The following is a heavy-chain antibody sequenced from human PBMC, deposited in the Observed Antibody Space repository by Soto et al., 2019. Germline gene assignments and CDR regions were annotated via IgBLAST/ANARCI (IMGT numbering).Heavy chain of an antibody. J-gene: IGHJ2*01. CDR1: RFTFSDYA. Sequence: GGSLRLSCVAPRFTFSDYAMTWVRQAPGKGLEWVATISATGGNIEYTDSLKGRFTISRDNSKNTLYLQLNGLTSDDTAVHYCAKVAGGLGYFDLRGRGTLVTVSS. V-gene: IGHV3-23*01. CDR3: AKVAGGLGYFDL. D-gene: IGHD3-16*01. CDR2: ISATGGNI.